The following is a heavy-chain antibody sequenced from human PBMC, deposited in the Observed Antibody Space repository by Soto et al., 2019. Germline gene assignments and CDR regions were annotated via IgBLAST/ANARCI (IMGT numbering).Heavy chain of an antibody. CDR1: GFSFSSFW. CDR2: IKHDGSEK. D-gene: IGHD3-10*01. CDR3: ATDRGSYKSDP. J-gene: IGHJ5*02. V-gene: IGHV3-7*01. Sequence: EVQLVESGGGLVQPGGSQRLSCAASGFSFSSFWMFWVRQAPGKGLEWVASIKHDGSEKYYVASVRGRFTISRDNAKNSLYLEMNSLRVEDTAVYYCATDRGSYKSDPWGQGTLVTVSS.